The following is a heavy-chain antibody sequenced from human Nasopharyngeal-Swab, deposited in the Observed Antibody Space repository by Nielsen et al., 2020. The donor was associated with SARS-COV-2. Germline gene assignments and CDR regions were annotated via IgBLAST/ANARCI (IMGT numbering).Heavy chain of an antibody. V-gene: IGHV1-69*13. CDR3: ARDFSGYCSGGSPCPPWCDP. J-gene: IGHJ5*02. CDR2: IIPIFGTA. CDR1: GGTFSSYA. D-gene: IGHD2-15*01. Sequence: SVKVSCKASGGTFSSYAISWVRQAPGQGLEWMGGIIPIFGTANYAQKFQGRVTITADESTSTAYMELSSLRSEDTAVYYCARDFSGYCSGGSPCPPWCDPWGQGTLVTVSS.